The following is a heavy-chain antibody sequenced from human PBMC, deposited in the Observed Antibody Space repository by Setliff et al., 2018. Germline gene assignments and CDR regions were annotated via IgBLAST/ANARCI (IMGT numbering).Heavy chain of an antibody. CDR3: ARVESMVRGKNILRHFDY. D-gene: IGHD3-10*01. CDR1: GYTFHNYG. Sequence: ASVKVSCKASGYTFHNYGVAWVRQAPGQGLDWMGWVTIYNGNTKYAQNLQGRLTLSTDRSTNTVYMELGSLTTDDTAIYYCARVESMVRGKNILRHFDYWGQGTQVTVSS. V-gene: IGHV1-18*01. CDR2: VTIYNGNT. J-gene: IGHJ4*02.